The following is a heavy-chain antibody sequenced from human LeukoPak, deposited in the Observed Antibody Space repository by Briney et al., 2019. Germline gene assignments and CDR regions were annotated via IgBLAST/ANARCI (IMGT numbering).Heavy chain of an antibody. D-gene: IGHD5-12*01. J-gene: IGHJ4*02. Sequence: SQTLSLTRAISGDSVSSNSAAWNWIRQAPSRGLEWLGRTYYRSKWYNDYAVSVRSRITINPDTSKNQFSLQLNSVTPEDTAVYYCARDKGGSGYDHLDSWGQGTLVTVSS. CDR3: ARDKGGSGYDHLDS. CDR2: TYYRSKWYN. V-gene: IGHV6-1*01. CDR1: GDSVSSNSAA.